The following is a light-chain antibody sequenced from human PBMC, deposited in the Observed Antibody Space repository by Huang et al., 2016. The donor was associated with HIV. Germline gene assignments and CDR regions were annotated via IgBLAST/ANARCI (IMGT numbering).Light chain of an antibody. J-gene: IGKJ1*01. CDR2: DTS. CDR3: QQFGPSPA. CDR1: QSVDNTR. Sequence: EVVLTQSPGTLSLSPGERATLSCRASQSVDNTRVAWYQQKPGQPPRLLIFDTSSRANDIPERFSGSGSGTDFTLTINRLEPEDFAVYYCQQFGPSPAFGQGTKVEIK. V-gene: IGKV3-20*01.